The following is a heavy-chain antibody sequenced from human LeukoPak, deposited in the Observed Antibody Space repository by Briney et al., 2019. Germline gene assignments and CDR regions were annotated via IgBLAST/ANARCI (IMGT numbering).Heavy chain of an antibody. Sequence: GGSLRLSCAASGFTFSSYWMSWVRQAPGKGLEWVSAISGSGGSTYYADSVKGRFSISRDNSKNTLNLQMNSLRAEDTAVYYRMRGIFAPDSWGQGTLVTVSS. CDR1: GFTFSSYW. J-gene: IGHJ4*02. D-gene: IGHD2/OR15-2a*01. CDR3: MRGIFAPDS. V-gene: IGHV3-23*01. CDR2: ISGSGGST.